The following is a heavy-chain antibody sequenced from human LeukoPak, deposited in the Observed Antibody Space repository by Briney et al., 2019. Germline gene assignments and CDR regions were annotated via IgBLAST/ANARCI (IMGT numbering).Heavy chain of an antibody. V-gene: IGHV1-46*01. CDR2: INPSGGST. Sequence: ASVKVSCKVSGHTLTELSMHWVRQAPGQGLEWMGIINPSGGSTSYAQKFQGRVTMTRDTSTSTVYMELSSLRSEDTAVYYCARADDFWSPSRPGYWGQGTLVTVSS. CDR1: GHTLTELS. D-gene: IGHD3-3*01. CDR3: ARADDFWSPSRPGY. J-gene: IGHJ4*02.